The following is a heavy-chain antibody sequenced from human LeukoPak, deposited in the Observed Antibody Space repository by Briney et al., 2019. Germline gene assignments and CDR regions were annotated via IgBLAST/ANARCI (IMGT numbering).Heavy chain of an antibody. CDR3: ARAPYSNYGIDY. V-gene: IGHV4-31*03. CDR2: IYYSGST. J-gene: IGHJ4*02. CDR1: GGSISSGGYY. D-gene: IGHD4-11*01. Sequence: SQTLPLTCTVSGGSISSGGYYWSWIRQHPGKGLEWIGYIYYSGSTYYNPSLKSRVTISVDTSKNQFSLKLSSVTAADTAVYYCARAPYSNYGIDYWGQGTLVTVSS.